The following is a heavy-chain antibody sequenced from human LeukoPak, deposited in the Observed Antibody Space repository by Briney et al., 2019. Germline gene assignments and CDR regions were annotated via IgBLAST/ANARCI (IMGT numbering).Heavy chain of an antibody. D-gene: IGHD6-19*01. CDR2: IYYSGST. V-gene: IGHV4-39*02. J-gene: IGHJ4*02. Sequence: PSETLSLTCTVSGGSISSSSYYWGWVRQPPGKGLEWIGNIYYSGSTYYNPSLKSRVTISVDTSKNQFSLRLSSVTAADTAVYYCARDYNAQSIAVAGTHDYWGQGTLVTVSS. CDR1: GGSISSSSYY. CDR3: ARDYNAQSIAVAGTHDY.